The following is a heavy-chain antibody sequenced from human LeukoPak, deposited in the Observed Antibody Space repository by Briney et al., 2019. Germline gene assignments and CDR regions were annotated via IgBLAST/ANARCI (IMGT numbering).Heavy chain of an antibody. D-gene: IGHD1-26*01. Sequence: SQTLSLTCTVPGGSISSGNNYWSWIRQPAGKGLEWIGRMYTSGSTKYNPSLKSRVTISIDTSKNQFSLKLSSVTAADTAVYYCAREDESGSYYMDVWGKGTTVTVSS. V-gene: IGHV4-61*02. CDR1: GGSISSGNNY. J-gene: IGHJ6*03. CDR2: MYTSGST. CDR3: AREDESGSYYMDV.